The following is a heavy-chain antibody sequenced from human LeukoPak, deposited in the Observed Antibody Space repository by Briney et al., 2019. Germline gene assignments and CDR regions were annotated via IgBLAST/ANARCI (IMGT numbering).Heavy chain of an antibody. CDR3: ARGPPAKPGTGYYYGMDV. J-gene: IGHJ6*02. V-gene: IGHV4-34*01. Sequence: SETLSLTCAVYGGSFSGYYWNWIRQPPGKGLEWIGEINYSGSTNYNPSLKSRVTISVDMSKNQFSLKLSSVTAADTAVYYCARGPPAKPGTGYYYGMDVWGQGTTVTVSS. D-gene: IGHD2-2*01. CDR2: INYSGST. CDR1: GGSFSGYY.